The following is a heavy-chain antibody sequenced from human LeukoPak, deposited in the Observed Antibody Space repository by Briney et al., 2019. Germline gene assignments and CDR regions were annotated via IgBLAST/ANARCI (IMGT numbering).Heavy chain of an antibody. J-gene: IGHJ4*02. CDR1: AYTFTSYY. CDR3: ARGGYSYGGFDY. Sequence: ASVKVSCKAAAYTFTSYYMHWVRQAPGQGLEWMGIISPSGGSTSYAQKFQGRVTMTGDTSSSTVYMELSSLGSEDTAVYYCARGGYSYGGFDYWGQGTLVTVSS. CDR2: ISPSGGST. D-gene: IGHD5-18*01. V-gene: IGHV1-46*01.